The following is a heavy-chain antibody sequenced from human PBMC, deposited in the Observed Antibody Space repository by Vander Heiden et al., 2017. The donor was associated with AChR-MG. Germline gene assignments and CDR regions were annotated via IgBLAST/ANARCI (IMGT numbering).Heavy chain of an antibody. CDR3: ARGFVYSRSSMTFDY. D-gene: IGHD6-6*01. CDR2: IEHSGTT. V-gene: IGHV4-34*01. CDR1: GGSFNDYY. Sequence: QVQLQQWGAGLLKPSETLSLTCEVYGGSFNDYYWTWIRQPPGKGLEWIVEIEHSGTTSYNPSLESRVSMSADTSNNQFSLRLSSVTAADTAVYFCARGFVYSRSSMTFDYWGQGTLVTASS. J-gene: IGHJ4*02.